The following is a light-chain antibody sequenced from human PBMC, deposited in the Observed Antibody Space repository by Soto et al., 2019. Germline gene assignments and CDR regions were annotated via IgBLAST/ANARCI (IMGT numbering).Light chain of an antibody. J-gene: IGLJ3*02. CDR1: SGSVSTNYH. V-gene: IGLV8-61*01. Sequence: QTVVTQEPSFSVSPGGTVTLTCGLTSGSVSTNYHPSWYQQTPGQAPRTLIHSTNTRSSGVPDRFSGSILGNKAALTITGAQADDQSDYYCVLYMGSGIWMFGGGTKVTAL. CDR3: VLYMGSGIWM. CDR2: STN.